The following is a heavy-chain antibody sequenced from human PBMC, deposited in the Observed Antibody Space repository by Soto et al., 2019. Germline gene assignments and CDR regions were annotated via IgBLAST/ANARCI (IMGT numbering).Heavy chain of an antibody. V-gene: IGHV1-18*01. D-gene: IGHD2-15*01. CDR2: ISAYNGNT. Sequence: QVQLVQSGAEVKKPGASVKVYCKASGYTFTSYGISWVRQAPGQGLEWMGWISAYNGNTNYAQKLQGRVTMTTDTSTSTAYIELRSLRSDDTAVYYCARDGGEDIVVVVAATPLDYWGQGTLVTVSS. CDR3: ARDGGEDIVVVVAATPLDY. J-gene: IGHJ4*02. CDR1: GYTFTSYG.